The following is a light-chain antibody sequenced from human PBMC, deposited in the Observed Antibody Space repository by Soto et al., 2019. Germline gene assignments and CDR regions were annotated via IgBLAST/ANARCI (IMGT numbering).Light chain of an antibody. CDR1: SSDVGGYNY. CDR2: DVS. Sequence: QSALTQPASVSGSPGQSITISCTGTSSDVGGYNYVSWYQQHPGKAAKLMIYDVSNRPSGVSNRFSGSKSGNTASLTISGLQAEDEADYYCGSYTSSSTLVFGGGTKHTVL. CDR3: GSYTSSSTLV. V-gene: IGLV2-14*01. J-gene: IGLJ2*01.